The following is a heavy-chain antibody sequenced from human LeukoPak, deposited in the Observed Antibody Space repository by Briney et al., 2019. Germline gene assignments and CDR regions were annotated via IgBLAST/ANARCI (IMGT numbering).Heavy chain of an antibody. D-gene: IGHD4-17*01. Sequence: GGSLRLSCAASGFTVSSNYMSWVRQAPGKGLEWVSVIYSGGSTYYADSVKGRFTISRDNSKNTLYLQMNSLRAEDTAVYYCARGTVSDAFDIWGQGTMVTVSS. V-gene: IGHV3-53*01. CDR2: IYSGGST. J-gene: IGHJ3*02. CDR1: GFTVSSNY. CDR3: ARGTVSDAFDI.